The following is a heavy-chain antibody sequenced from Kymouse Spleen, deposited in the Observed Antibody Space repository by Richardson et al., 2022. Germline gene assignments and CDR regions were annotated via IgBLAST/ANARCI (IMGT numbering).Heavy chain of an antibody. CDR2: IYYSGST. CDR1: GGSISSSSYY. D-gene: IGHD3-10*01. J-gene: IGHJ5*02. CDR3: ARHGYYYGSGSYSWFDP. V-gene: IGHV4-39*01. Sequence: QLQLQESGPGLVKPSETLSLTCTVSGGSISSSSYYWGWIRQPPGKGLEWIGSIYYSGSTYYNPSLKSRVTISVDTSKNQFSLKLSSVTAADTAVYYCARHGYYYGSGSYSWFDPWGQGTLVTVSS.